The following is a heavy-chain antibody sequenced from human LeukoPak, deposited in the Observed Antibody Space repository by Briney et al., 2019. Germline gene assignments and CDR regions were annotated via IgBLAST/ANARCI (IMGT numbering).Heavy chain of an antibody. CDR1: GYSISRGYY. J-gene: IGHJ4*02. CDR3: ARWGYSSLYYFDY. D-gene: IGHD5-24*01. CDR2: IYHSGST. Sequence: PSQTLSLTRTLSGYSISRGYYWGWIRQPPGKGLEWIGRIYHSGSTYYNPAPKKRLTKSVPTSKTQFSLKLSSVTAADTAVYYCARWGYSSLYYFDYWGQGTLVTVSS. V-gene: IGHV4-38-2*02.